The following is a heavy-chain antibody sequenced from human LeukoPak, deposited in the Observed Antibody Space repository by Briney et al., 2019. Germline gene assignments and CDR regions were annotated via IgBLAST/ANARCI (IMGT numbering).Heavy chain of an antibody. V-gene: IGHV3-53*01. J-gene: IGHJ3*02. D-gene: IGHD2-15*01. CDR2: IYSGGST. CDR1: GFTFSSYA. Sequence: GGSLRLSCAASGFTFSSYAMSWVRQAPGKGLEWVSVIYSGGSTYYADSVKGRFTISRDNSRNTLYLQMNSLRAEDTAVYYCARVSPVDHAFDIWGQGTMVTVSS. CDR3: ARVSPVDHAFDI.